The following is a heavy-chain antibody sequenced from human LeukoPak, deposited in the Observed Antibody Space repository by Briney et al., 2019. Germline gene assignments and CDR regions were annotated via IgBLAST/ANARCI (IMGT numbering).Heavy chain of an antibody. CDR1: GFTFSDYS. CDR3: ARSDNAALDC. V-gene: IGHV3-21*01. D-gene: IGHD2-2*01. Sequence: GGSLRLSCAASGFTFSDYSINWVRQAPGKGLERVSSINPTSTSIYYADAVKGRFIISRDNAKNSLYLQMNSLRADDTAVYYCARSDNAALDCWGQGTLVTVSS. CDR2: INPTSTSI. J-gene: IGHJ4*02.